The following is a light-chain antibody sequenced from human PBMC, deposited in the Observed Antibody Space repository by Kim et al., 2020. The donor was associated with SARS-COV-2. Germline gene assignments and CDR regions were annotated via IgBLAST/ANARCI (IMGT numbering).Light chain of an antibody. CDR1: GSNIGSNF. J-gene: IGLJ2*01. CDR3: AAWDERLIGVV. V-gene: IGLV1-47*01. Sequence: QPVLTQPPSVSATPGQRVGISCSGRGSNIGSNFVYWYKQLPGTAPTLLISQNDQRPSGVPDRFSGSKSGTSASLAISGLRSEDEAVYFCAAWDERLIGVVFGGGTKVTVL. CDR2: QND.